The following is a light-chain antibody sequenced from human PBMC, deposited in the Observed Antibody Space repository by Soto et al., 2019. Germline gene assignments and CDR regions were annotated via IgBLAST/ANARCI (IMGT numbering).Light chain of an antibody. Sequence: DIQMTQSPSSLSASVGDRVTITCRASQSISSYLNWYQQKPGKAPKLLIYAASSLQSGVTSRFSGSGSGTDFTLTCSTLQPEDIATYNCQQCYITWTFGQGTKVEIQ. CDR3: QQCYITWT. V-gene: IGKV1-39*01. CDR2: AAS. CDR1: QSISSY. J-gene: IGKJ1*01.